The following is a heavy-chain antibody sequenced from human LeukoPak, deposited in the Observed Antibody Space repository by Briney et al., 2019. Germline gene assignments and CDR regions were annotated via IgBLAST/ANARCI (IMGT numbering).Heavy chain of an antibody. V-gene: IGHV3-48*03. Sequence: GGSLRLSCAASGFTFSSYEMNWVRQAPGKGLEWVSYISSSGSTIYYADSVKGRFTISRDNAKNSLYLQMNSLRAEDTAVYYCARFRYGSGSWDAFDIWGQGTMVTVSS. CDR1: GFTFSSYE. CDR2: ISSSGSTI. CDR3: ARFRYGSGSWDAFDI. D-gene: IGHD3-10*01. J-gene: IGHJ3*02.